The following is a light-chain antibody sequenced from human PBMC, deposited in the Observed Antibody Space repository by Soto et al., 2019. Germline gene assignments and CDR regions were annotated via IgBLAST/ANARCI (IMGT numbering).Light chain of an antibody. CDR3: SSFTSDTTYV. Sequence: QSALTQPPSVSGSPGQSVAVSCTGTSSDVGSYNRVSWYQQPPGTAPKLMIYEVSNRPSGVPDRFSGSKSGNTASLTISGLQAEDEADYYCSSFTSDTTYVFGTWTKVTVL. CDR2: EVS. J-gene: IGLJ1*01. CDR1: SSDVGSYNR. V-gene: IGLV2-18*02.